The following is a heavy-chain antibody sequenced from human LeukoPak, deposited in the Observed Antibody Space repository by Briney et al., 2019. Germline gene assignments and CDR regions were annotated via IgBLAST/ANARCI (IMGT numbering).Heavy chain of an antibody. D-gene: IGHD3-22*01. CDR2: IYYSGST. CDR3: TRGSIAYYYMDV. Sequence: PSETLSLTCTVSGGSISSSSYYWGWIRQPPGKGLEWIGSIYYSGSTYYIPSLKSRVTISVDTSKNQFSLKLSSVTAADTAVYYCTRGSIAYYYMDVWGKGTTVTISS. V-gene: IGHV4-39*07. J-gene: IGHJ6*03. CDR1: GGSISSSSYY.